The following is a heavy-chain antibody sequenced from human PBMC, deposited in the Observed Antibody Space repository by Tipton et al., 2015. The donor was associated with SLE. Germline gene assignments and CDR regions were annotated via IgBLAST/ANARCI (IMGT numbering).Heavy chain of an antibody. V-gene: IGHV4-38-2*01. CDR3: ARPAQYYYDSSGYLDAFDI. D-gene: IGHD3-22*01. J-gene: IGHJ3*02. CDR1: GYSISSGYY. Sequence: GLVKPSETLSLTCAVSGYSISSGYYWGWIRQPPGKGLEWIGSIYYSGSTYYNPSLKSRVTISVDTSKNQFSLKLSSVTAADTAVYYCARPAQYYYDSSGYLDAFDIWGQGTMVTVSS. CDR2: IYYSGST.